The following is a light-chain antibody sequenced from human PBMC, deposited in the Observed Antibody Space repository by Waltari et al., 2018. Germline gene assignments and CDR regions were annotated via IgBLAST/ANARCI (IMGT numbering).Light chain of an antibody. Sequence: QSALTQPRSVSGSPGQSVPIPCTGTSSDVGGYNHVSWYHHHPGKTPKLMISDVSKRPSGVPDRFSGSKSDNTASLTISGLQAEDEADYYCCSYAGSHTWVFGGGTKLTVL. CDR1: SSDVGGYNH. V-gene: IGLV2-11*01. J-gene: IGLJ3*02. CDR3: CSYAGSHTWV. CDR2: DVS.